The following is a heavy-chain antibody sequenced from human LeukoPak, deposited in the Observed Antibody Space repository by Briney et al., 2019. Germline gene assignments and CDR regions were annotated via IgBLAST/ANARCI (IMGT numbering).Heavy chain of an antibody. CDR3: ARDIWNSFDY. V-gene: IGHV3-7*01. D-gene: IGHD1-1*01. CDR2: IKEDGSEK. Sequence: GGSLRLSCVASGFTFSNYWMNWVRQAPGKGLEWVANIKEDGSEKYYVDSVKGRFTISRDNAKNSLYLQMNSLRAEDTAVYYCARDIWNSFDYWGQGILVTVSS. CDR1: GFTFSNYW. J-gene: IGHJ4*02.